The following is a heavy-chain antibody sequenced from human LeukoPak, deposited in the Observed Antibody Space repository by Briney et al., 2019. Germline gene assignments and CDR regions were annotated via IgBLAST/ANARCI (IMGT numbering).Heavy chain of an antibody. Sequence: GRSLRLSCAGSGFIFNNYAMHWVRQPPGKGLEWVSGISWNSGSIDYADSVKGRFTISRDNAKESLYLQMNSLRAEDTAVYYCARNAWKSSDSGRGRMDVWGQGTSVTVSS. V-gene: IGHV3-9*01. CDR2: ISWNSGSI. D-gene: IGHD3-10*01. CDR1: GFIFNNYA. J-gene: IGHJ6*02. CDR3: ARNAWKSSDSGRGRMDV.